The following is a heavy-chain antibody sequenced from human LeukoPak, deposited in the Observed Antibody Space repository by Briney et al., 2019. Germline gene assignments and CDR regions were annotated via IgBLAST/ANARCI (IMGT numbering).Heavy chain of an antibody. CDR2: IYYSGST. CDR3: ARLPYYYDSSGYYLDY. D-gene: IGHD3-22*01. V-gene: IGHV4-39*01. CDR1: GGSISSSSYY. J-gene: IGHJ4*02. Sequence: PSETLSLTCTVSGGSISSSSYYWGWIRQPPGKGLEWIGSIYYSGSTYYNPSLKSRVTISVDTSKNQFSLKLSSVTAADTAVYYCARLPYYYDSSGYYLDYWGQGTLVTVSS.